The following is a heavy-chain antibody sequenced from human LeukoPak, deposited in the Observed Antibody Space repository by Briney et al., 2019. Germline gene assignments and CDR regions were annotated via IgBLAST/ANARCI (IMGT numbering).Heavy chain of an antibody. D-gene: IGHD6-13*01. V-gene: IGHV1-18*04. CDR1: GYTFTSYG. Sequence: ASVKVSCKASGYTFTSYGISWVRQAPGQGLEWMGWISAYNGNTNYAQKLQGRVTMTTDTSTSTAYMELRSLRSDDTAVYYCARDRVYVGIAAAGTAGYFQHWGQGTLVTVSS. CDR3: ARDRVYVGIAAAGTAGYFQH. J-gene: IGHJ1*01. CDR2: ISAYNGNT.